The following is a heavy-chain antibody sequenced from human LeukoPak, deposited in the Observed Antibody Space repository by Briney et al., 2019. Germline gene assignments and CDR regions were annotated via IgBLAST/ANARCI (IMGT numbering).Heavy chain of an antibody. D-gene: IGHD3-22*01. J-gene: IGHJ6*03. V-gene: IGHV4-4*07. CDR1: GGPIYSYY. CDR3: ARLKFYDSTGYSPGHYMDV. Sequence: PSDPLSLTCTVSGGPIYSYYWSWIRQTAGKGLEWIGRLYPGVSTDYNPSLKSRVTMSVDTSKKQFALKLSAVTAADTAAYYCARLKFYDSTGYSPGHYMDVWGKGTTVRVSS. CDR2: LYPGVST.